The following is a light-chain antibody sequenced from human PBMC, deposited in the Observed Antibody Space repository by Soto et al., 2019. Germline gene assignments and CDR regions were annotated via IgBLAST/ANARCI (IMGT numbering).Light chain of an antibody. CDR2: DVS. CDR3: CSYAGTFTWV. J-gene: IGLJ3*02. V-gene: IGLV2-11*01. Sequence: QSALTQARSVSGSPGQSVTISCTGTSSDVGTYNYVSWYQHNPGNAPKVMIYDVSKRPSGVPDRLSGSKSGNTASLTISGLQAEDEGDYYCCSYAGTFTWVFGGGTKLTVL. CDR1: SSDVGTYNY.